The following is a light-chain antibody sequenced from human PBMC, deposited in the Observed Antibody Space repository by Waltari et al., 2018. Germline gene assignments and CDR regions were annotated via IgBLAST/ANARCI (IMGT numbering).Light chain of an antibody. Sequence: FVLTQPHSVSESPGKTVIISCTRSSGSIAVNFVQWFRPRPGGAPSTVIFEESQRHVGVPNRVSAAIGSPANSAYLTISGLEPEDEADYYCQSYDGRDHVIFGGGTKLTVL. CDR2: EES. CDR3: QSYDGRDHVI. J-gene: IGLJ2*01. CDR1: SGSIAVNF. V-gene: IGLV6-57*03.